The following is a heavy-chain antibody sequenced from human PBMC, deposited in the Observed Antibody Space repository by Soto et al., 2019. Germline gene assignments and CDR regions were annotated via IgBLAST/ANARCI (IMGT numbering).Heavy chain of an antibody. D-gene: IGHD3-10*01. CDR2: MTDNGGDS. V-gene: IGHV3-23*01. CDR3: ERGAEDSYPGSRIFDV. J-gene: IGHJ4*02. Sequence: EVQLLVSGGDLVPPGGSLRLSCVASGFTCGSRAMSWVRQSPGEGLEWVSTMTDNGGDSKSADAARGRFAISRDNAKNILYLQMNSLSAEDSAVYYCERGAEDSYPGSRIFDVWGRGSLVSVSS. CDR1: GFTCGSRA.